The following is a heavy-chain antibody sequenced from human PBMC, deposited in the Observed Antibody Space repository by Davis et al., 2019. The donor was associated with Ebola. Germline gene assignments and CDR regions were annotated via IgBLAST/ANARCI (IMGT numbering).Heavy chain of an antibody. J-gene: IGHJ5*02. CDR3: ARENEGYCSGGSCAWFDP. CDR2: IYYSGST. Sequence: PSETLSLTCAVYGGSFSGYYWGWIRQPPGKGLEWIGSIYYSGSTNYNPSLKSRVTISVDTSKNQFSLKLSSVTAADTAVYYCARENEGYCSGGSCAWFDPWGQGTLVTVSS. D-gene: IGHD2-15*01. V-gene: IGHV4-59*01. CDR1: GGSFSGYY.